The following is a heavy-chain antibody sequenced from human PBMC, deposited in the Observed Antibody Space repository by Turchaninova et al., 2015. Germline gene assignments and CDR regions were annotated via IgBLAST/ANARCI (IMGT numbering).Heavy chain of an antibody. V-gene: IGHV3-74*03. J-gene: IGHJ5*02. CDR3: AKSDWFDP. CDR1: GLAFSDYW. Sequence: EVQLVESGGGLVQPGGSLRLSCAASGLAFSDYWMNWIRQAPGRVLVWVSRIKGDGSITKYADSVKGRFTSSRDNAKNTLYLQMNSLGVEDTAVYYCAKSDWFDPWGQGTLVTVSS. CDR2: IKGDGSIT.